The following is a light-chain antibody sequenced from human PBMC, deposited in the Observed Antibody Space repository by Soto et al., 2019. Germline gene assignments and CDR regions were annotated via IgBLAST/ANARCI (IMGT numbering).Light chain of an antibody. V-gene: IGKV3-20*01. CDR2: GAS. CDR1: QSVSSSF. Sequence: EIVLTQSPGTLSLSPGERATLSCRASQSVSSSFLAWYQQKPGQAPRLLIYGASSRATGIPERFSGSGSGTDVTLTISGLEPEDFAVYYCQQCGSSPGTFGQGTKLEIK. CDR3: QQCGSSPGT. J-gene: IGKJ2*02.